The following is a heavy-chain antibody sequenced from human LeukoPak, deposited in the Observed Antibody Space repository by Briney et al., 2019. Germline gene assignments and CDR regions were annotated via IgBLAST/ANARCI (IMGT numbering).Heavy chain of an antibody. J-gene: IGHJ6*03. Sequence: SETLSLTCTVSGGSISSYYWSWIRQPPGKGLEWIGYIYYSGSTNYNPSLKSRVTISVDTSKNQFSLKLSSVTAADTAVYYCARVRYYYYYMDVWGKGTTVTVSS. CDR1: GGSISSYY. CDR3: ARVRYYYYYMDV. CDR2: IYYSGST. V-gene: IGHV4-59*01.